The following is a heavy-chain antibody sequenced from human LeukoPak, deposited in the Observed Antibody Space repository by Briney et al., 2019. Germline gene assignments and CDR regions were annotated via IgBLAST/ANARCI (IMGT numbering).Heavy chain of an antibody. V-gene: IGHV4-31*03. Sequence: SETLSLTCTVSGGSISSGGYYWSWIRQHPGKGLEWIGYIYYSGSTYYNPSLKSRVTISVDTSKNQFSLKLSSVTAADTAVYYCARDGPREGFDPWGQGTLVTVSS. CDR1: GGSISSGGYY. CDR3: ARDGPREGFDP. J-gene: IGHJ5*02. CDR2: IYYSGST. D-gene: IGHD1-26*01.